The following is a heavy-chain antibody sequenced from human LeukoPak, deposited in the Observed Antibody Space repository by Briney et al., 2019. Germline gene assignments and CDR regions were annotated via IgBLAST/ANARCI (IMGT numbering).Heavy chain of an antibody. J-gene: IGHJ4*02. D-gene: IGHD2/OR15-2a*01. CDR2: INSDGSST. CDR3: ARAIGLDFDF. V-gene: IGHV3-74*01. CDR1: GFTFSGYW. Sequence: GGSLRLSCAASGFTFSGYWMHWVRQAPGKGLLWVSRINSDGSSTTYADSVKGRFTISRDNAKNTLYLQMNSLRAEDTAMYYCARAIGLDFDFWGQGTLVTVSS.